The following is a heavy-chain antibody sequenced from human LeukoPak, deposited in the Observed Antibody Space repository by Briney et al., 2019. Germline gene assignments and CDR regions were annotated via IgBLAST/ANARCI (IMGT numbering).Heavy chain of an antibody. Sequence: SETLSLTCAVSGYSISSGYYWGWIRQPPGKGLEWIGSIYHSGSTYYNPSLKSRGTISVDTSKNQFSLKLSSVTAADTAVYYCARGKVYDSSGYYPRYYYYYHMDVWGKGTTVTVSS. J-gene: IGHJ6*03. CDR1: GYSISSGYY. CDR2: IYHSGST. V-gene: IGHV4-38-2*01. CDR3: ARGKVYDSSGYYPRYYYYYHMDV. D-gene: IGHD3-22*01.